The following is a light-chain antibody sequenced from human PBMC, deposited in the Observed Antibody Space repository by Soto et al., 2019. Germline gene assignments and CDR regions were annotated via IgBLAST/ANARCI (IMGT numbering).Light chain of an antibody. V-gene: IGLV2-8*01. Sequence: QSVLTQPPSASGSPGQSVTISCTGTRNDIGAYEFVSWYQHHPGKAPKLIIYEVVQRPSGVPDRFSGSKSGNTASLTGSGLQAADEADYYCKSYAGSNTYVFGTGTRSPS. CDR3: KSYAGSNTYV. J-gene: IGLJ1*01. CDR1: RNDIGAYEF. CDR2: EVV.